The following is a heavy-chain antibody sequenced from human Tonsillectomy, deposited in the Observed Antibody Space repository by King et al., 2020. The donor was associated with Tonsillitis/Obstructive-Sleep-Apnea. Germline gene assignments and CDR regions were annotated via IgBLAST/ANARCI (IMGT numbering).Heavy chain of an antibody. CDR3: ARRGAARPDYYYLDV. Sequence: VQLVESGGGLVKPGGSLRLSCAASGFTFSDYYMSWIRQAPGKGLEWVSYITSGTTTYYADSVKGRFTISRDNAKNSLYLQMNSLRADDTAVYYCARRGAARPDYYYLDVWGKGTTVTVPS. CDR1: GFTFSDYY. V-gene: IGHV3-11*01. CDR2: ITSGTTT. D-gene: IGHD6-6*01. J-gene: IGHJ6*03.